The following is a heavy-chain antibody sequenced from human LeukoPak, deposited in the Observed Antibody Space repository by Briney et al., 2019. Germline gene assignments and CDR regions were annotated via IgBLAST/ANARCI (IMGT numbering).Heavy chain of an antibody. Sequence: SETLSLTCAVYGGSFSGYYWSWVRQPPGKGLEWIGEINHSGSTNYNPSLTSRFTISVDTSKNQFSLKLSSVTAADTAVYYCARVGEYCSSTSCYYIFDYWGQGTLVTVSS. V-gene: IGHV4-34*01. D-gene: IGHD2-2*01. J-gene: IGHJ4*02. CDR3: ARVGEYCSSTSCYYIFDY. CDR1: GGSFSGYY. CDR2: INHSGST.